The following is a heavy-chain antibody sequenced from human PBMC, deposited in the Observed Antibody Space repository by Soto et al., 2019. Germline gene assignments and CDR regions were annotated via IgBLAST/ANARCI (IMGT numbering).Heavy chain of an antibody. CDR2: ISHGGTT. Sequence: PSETLSLTCAVSGGSIRSSSYYWAWIRQSPGEGLEWIGSISHGGTTFFNPPLKSRVAMSVDTSNNQFSLRLTSVTAADTALYFCAREVLRHFVWSYPAPKKVHNWFDPWGQGALVTVSS. CDR3: AREVLRHFVWSYPAPKKVHNWFDP. J-gene: IGHJ5*02. V-gene: IGHV4-39*02. CDR1: GGSIRSSSYY. D-gene: IGHD3-9*01.